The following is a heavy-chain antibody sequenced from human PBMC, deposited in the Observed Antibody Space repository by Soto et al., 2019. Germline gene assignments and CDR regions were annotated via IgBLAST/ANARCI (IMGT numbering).Heavy chain of an antibody. D-gene: IGHD2-2*02. V-gene: IGHV1-69*13. CDR3: AKTTGYYCSSTSCYSGWFDP. J-gene: IGHJ5*02. Sequence: SVKVSCKASGGTFSSYAISWVRQAPGQGLEWMGGIIPIFGTANYAQKFQGRVTTTADESTSTAYIELSSLRSEDTAVYYCAKTTGYYCSSTSCYSGWFDPWGQGTLVTVSS. CDR1: GGTFSSYA. CDR2: IIPIFGTA.